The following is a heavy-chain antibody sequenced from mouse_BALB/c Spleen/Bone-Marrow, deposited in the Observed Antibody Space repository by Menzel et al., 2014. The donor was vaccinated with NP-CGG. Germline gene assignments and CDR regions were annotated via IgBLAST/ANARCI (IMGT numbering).Heavy chain of an antibody. J-gene: IGHJ2*01. Sequence: DVKLVESGGDLVKPGGSLKLSCAASGFTFSSYGMSWVRPTPDKRLEWVATISSGGSYTYYPDSVKGRFTISRDNAKNTLYLQMSSLKSEDTAMYYCARQTYYDYDGYFDYWGQGTTLTVSS. CDR2: ISSGGSYT. V-gene: IGHV5-6*02. CDR3: ARQTYYDYDGYFDY. CDR1: GFTFSSYG. D-gene: IGHD2-4*01.